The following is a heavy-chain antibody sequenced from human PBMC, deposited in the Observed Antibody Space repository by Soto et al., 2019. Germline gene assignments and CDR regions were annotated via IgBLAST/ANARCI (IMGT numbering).Heavy chain of an antibody. V-gene: IGHV1-69*01. Sequence: QVQLVQSGAEVKKPGSSVKVSCKASGGTFSSYAISWVRQAPGQGLEWMGGIIPIFGTANYAQKFQGRVTITADESTSTAYMELSSLRSEDTALYYCATRDVDIVATMDYYGMDVWGQGTTVTVSS. J-gene: IGHJ6*02. CDR1: GGTFSSYA. D-gene: IGHD5-12*01. CDR2: IIPIFGTA. CDR3: ATRDVDIVATMDYYGMDV.